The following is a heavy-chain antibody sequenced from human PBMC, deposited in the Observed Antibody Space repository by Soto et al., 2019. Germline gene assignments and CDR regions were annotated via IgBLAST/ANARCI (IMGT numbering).Heavy chain of an antibody. D-gene: IGHD3-10*01. CDR2: IYYSGST. CDR3: ARHTGIITIVRGVITWFAP. CDR1: GGSISSSSYY. Sequence: QLQLQESGPGLVKPSETLSLTCTVSGGSISSSSYYWGWIRQPPGKGLEWIGSIYYSGSTYYNPSLKRRFPASVDTSNNQFSLKRSSVTAADTAVYYCARHTGIITIVRGVITWFAPWGQGTLVTVSS. J-gene: IGHJ5*02. V-gene: IGHV4-39*01.